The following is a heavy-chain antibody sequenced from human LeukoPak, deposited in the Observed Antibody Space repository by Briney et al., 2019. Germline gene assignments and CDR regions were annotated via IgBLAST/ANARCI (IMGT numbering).Heavy chain of an antibody. CDR1: GFTFSSYY. J-gene: IGHJ4*02. CDR2: ISRSGNYT. D-gene: IGHD3-16*01. V-gene: IGHV3-21*01. Sequence: SGGSLRLSCAASGFTFSSYYMNWVRQAPGKGLEWFSSISRSGNYTYYADSVKGRFTISRDNAKNSLYLQMNSLRAEDTAVYYCTRVSYADGGYFDYWGQGTLVTVSS. CDR3: TRVSYADGGYFDY.